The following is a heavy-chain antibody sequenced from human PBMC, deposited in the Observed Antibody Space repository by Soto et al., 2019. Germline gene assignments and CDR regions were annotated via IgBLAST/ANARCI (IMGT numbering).Heavy chain of an antibody. CDR1: GDSVSSNSAA. CDR2: TNYSSKRDN. V-gene: IGHV6-1*01. Sequence: QVLLQQSGPGLVKPSQTLSLTCAISGDSVSSNSAAWNWIRQSPSRGLEWLGRTNYSSKRDNDXEVSVKSGNTXXPXTXXTHCSLQRSSGSREDAADYYCRRSVWGCYCMGIDYWGQGTLVTVSS. D-gene: IGHD3-16*01. CDR3: RRSVWGCYCMGIDY. J-gene: IGHJ4*02.